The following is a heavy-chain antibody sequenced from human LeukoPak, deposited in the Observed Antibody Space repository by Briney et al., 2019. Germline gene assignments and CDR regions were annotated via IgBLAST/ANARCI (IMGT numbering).Heavy chain of an antibody. Sequence: GASVKVSCKASDYTFTSLGFSWVLQPPGQGPEWMGWIIAYNDNRHYAEEFEGRVTLTTDTSTSTAYLELRSLRSDENAVYFCARDYGDNSYFFDYWRQGTLVTVSS. CDR2: IIAYNDNR. J-gene: IGHJ4*02. CDR1: DYTFTSLG. D-gene: IGHD4-17*01. V-gene: IGHV1-18*01. CDR3: ARDYGDNSYFFDY.